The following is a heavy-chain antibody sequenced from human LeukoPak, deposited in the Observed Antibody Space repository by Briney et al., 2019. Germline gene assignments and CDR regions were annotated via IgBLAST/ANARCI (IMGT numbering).Heavy chain of an antibody. CDR3: AREPSGNFGQLVSSAEYFQH. V-gene: IGHV3-30-3*01. CDR1: GLTFNNFA. CDR2: ISFDGDNE. J-gene: IGHJ1*01. Sequence: GGSLRLSCVASGLTFNNFAIHWVRQAPGKGLEWVADISFDGDNEYYADSVRGRFMIARDNSKNTVYLQMNSLTIEDTAVYYCAREPSGNFGQLVSSAEYFQHWGQGTRVTVSS. D-gene: IGHD5/OR15-5a*01.